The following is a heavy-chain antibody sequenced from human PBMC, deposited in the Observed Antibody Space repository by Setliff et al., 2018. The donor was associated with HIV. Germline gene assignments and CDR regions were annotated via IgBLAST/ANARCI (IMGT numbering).Heavy chain of an antibody. Sequence: ETLSLTCTVSGGSISSYYWSWVRQPPGKGLEYIGYIYTSGTTNYNPSLKSRVTISVDTSKTQFSLKLSSVTAADTAVYYCARLPPGIAVAGGAFDIWGQGTMVTVS. CDR3: ARLPPGIAVAGGAFDI. J-gene: IGHJ3*02. V-gene: IGHV4-4*08. CDR2: IYTSGTT. CDR1: GGSISSYY. D-gene: IGHD6-19*01.